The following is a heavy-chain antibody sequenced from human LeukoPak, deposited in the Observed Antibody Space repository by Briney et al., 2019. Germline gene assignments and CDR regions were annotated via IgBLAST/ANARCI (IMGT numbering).Heavy chain of an antibody. V-gene: IGHV5-51*01. J-gene: IGHJ4*02. CDR1: GYSFTNYW. D-gene: IGHD3-10*01. CDR2: IYPGDSDT. CDR3: ARQDRRYYYGSGSYPPLRY. Sequence: GESLKISCKGSGYSFTNYWIGWVRQMPGKGLEWMGFIYPGDSDTRYSPSFQGQVTISADKSISTAYLQWSSLKASDTAMYYCARQDRRYYYGSGSYPPLRYWGQGTLVTVSS.